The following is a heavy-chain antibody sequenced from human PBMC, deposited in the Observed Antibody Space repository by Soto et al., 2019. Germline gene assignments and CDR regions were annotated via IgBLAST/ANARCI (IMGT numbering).Heavy chain of an antibody. Sequence: ASVKVSCKASAYTFSSFGFSWMRQAPGQGLEWMGWVYIDDTKYAQNFQGRVTMTTDTSTSTVYMELRSLRSDDTAVYYCARDRDWNLDYWGQGTPVTVSS. V-gene: IGHV1-18*01. J-gene: IGHJ4*02. D-gene: IGHD1-1*01. CDR3: ARDRDWNLDY. CDR1: AYTFSSFG. CDR2: VYIDDT.